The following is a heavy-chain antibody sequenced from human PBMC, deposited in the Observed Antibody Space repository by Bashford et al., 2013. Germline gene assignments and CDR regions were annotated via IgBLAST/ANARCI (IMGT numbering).Heavy chain of an antibody. CDR2: FDPEYGQT. Sequence: VASVKVSCKVSGSSLSALSMHWVRHRPGKGLEWMGGFDPEYGQTVYAQMVQSRVALTEDTSTDTVYMELRSLRSDDTAVYYCSIDSSPDSGWIRLDPWGQGTLVTVSS. CDR3: SIDSSPDSGWIRLDP. CDR1: GSSLSALS. D-gene: IGHD6-19*01. J-gene: IGHJ5*02. V-gene: IGHV1-24*01.